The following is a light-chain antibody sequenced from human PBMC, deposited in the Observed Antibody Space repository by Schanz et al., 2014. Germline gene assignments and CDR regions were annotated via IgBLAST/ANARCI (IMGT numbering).Light chain of an antibody. CDR2: AAS. J-gene: IGKJ4*01. CDR3: QQFINYPLT. Sequence: DVQMTQSPSTLSASVGDRVTITCRASQSISSWLAWYQQKPGKGPKLLIYAASTLQSGVPSRFSGSGSGTDFTLTISSLQPEDVATYYCQQFINYPLTFGGGTKVEIK. CDR1: QSISSW. V-gene: IGKV1-27*01.